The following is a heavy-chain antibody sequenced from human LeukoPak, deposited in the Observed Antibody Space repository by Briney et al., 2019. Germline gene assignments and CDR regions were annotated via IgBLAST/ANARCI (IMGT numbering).Heavy chain of an antibody. J-gene: IGHJ1*01. V-gene: IGHV1-2*02. CDR1: GHTFTDYH. CDR2: NNPNSGGT. CDR3: ARVRAIAATGTGARYFQD. D-gene: IGHD1-1*01. Sequence: GASVKVSCKASGHTFTDYHIYWMRQAPGQGLEWMGWNNPNSGGTNYAQKFQGRVTMTRDTSTNTAYMELSRLRSDDTAVYYCARVRAIAATGTGARYFQDWGQGTLVTVSS.